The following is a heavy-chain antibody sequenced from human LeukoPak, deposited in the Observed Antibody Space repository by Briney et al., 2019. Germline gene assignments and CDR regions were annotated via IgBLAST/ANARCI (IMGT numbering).Heavy chain of an antibody. V-gene: IGHV1-24*01. D-gene: IGHD4-11*01. CDR1: GYTLTELS. CDR2: FDAEDVET. CDR3: ATVMIYSKGYDAFDI. Sequence: ASVKVSCKVSGYTLTELSMHWVRQAPGKGREWMGGFDAEDVETIYAQKFQGRVTMTEDTSTDTAYMELSSLRSGDTAVYYCATVMIYSKGYDAFDIWGQGTMVTVSS. J-gene: IGHJ3*02.